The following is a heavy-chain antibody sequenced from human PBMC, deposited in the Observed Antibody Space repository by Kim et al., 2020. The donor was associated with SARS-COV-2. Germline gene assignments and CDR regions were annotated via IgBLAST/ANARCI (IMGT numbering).Heavy chain of an antibody. J-gene: IGHJ3*02. CDR3: ARDCVMFGGCGAFDI. CDR2: IKQDGSEK. V-gene: IGHV3-7*01. Sequence: GGSLRLSCAASGFTFSSYWMSWVRQAPGKGLEWVANIKQDGSEKYYVDSVKGRFTISRDNAKNSLYLQMNSLRAEDTAVYYCARDCVMFGGCGAFDIWGQGTMVTVSS. D-gene: IGHD2-15*01. CDR1: GFTFSSYW.